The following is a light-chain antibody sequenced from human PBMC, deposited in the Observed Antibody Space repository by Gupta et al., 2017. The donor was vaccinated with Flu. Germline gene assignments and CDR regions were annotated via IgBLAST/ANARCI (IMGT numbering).Light chain of an antibody. Sequence: DIQMTQSPSSLSASVGDRVTITCQASQDISNYLNWYQQIPGKAPKLLIYDASNLETGVPSRFSGSGYGTDFTFTISSRQPEDIATYYCQQYDNLPSITFGQGTRLEIK. CDR1: QDISNY. J-gene: IGKJ5*01. CDR3: QQYDNLPSIT. CDR2: DAS. V-gene: IGKV1-33*01.